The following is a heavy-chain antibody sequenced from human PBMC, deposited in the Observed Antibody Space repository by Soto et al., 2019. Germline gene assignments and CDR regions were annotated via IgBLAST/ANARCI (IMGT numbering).Heavy chain of an antibody. Sequence: PGESLKISCKGSGYSFTSYWISWVRQMPGKGLEWMGRIDPSDSYTNYSPSFQGHVTISADKSISTAYLQWSSLKASDTAMYYCARPAAAYSSSLDYYYYGMDVWGQGTTVTVSS. V-gene: IGHV5-10-1*01. J-gene: IGHJ6*02. D-gene: IGHD6-13*01. CDR2: IDPSDSYT. CDR1: GYSFTSYW. CDR3: ARPAAAYSSSLDYYYYGMDV.